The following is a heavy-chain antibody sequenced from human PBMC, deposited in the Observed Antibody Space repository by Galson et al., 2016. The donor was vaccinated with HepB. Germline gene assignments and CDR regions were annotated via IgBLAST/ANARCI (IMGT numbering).Heavy chain of an antibody. J-gene: IGHJ5*02. Sequence: SVKVSCKASGYTFISYFIHWVRQAPGQGLEWMGMINPSSGSTRHPQKFQGRVTLTRVTSTSTVYVELSSLRSEDTAVYYCARGGDTSMVWGSYTWIAPWAREPWSPSPQ. CDR3: ARGGDTSMVWGSYTWIAP. V-gene: IGHV1-46*01. CDR2: INPSSGST. D-gene: IGHD3-10*01. CDR1: GYTFISYF.